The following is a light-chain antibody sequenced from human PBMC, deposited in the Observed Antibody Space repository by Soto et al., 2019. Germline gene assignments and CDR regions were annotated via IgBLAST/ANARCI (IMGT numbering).Light chain of an antibody. CDR1: SSNIGAGYY. CDR2: GNS. Sequence: QSVLTQPPSVSGAPGQRVTISCTGSSSNIGAGYYVHWYQQLPGTAPKLLIYGNSNRPSGVPDRFSGSKSGTSASLAITGLEAEDEAEYYCQSYDNSLSGTVVFGGGTKLTVL. V-gene: IGLV1-40*01. J-gene: IGLJ2*01. CDR3: QSYDNSLSGTVV.